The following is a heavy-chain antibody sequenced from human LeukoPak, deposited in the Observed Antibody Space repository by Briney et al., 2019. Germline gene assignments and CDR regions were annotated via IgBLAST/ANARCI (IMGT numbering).Heavy chain of an antibody. CDR1: GGSISSSSYY. J-gene: IGHJ4*02. CDR3: ARVTGYMIEDYFDY. Sequence: SETLSLTCTVSGGSISSSSYYWGWIRQPPGKGLEWIGNIYYSGSTNYNPSLKSRVTISVDTSKNQFSLKLRSVTAADTAVYYCARVTGYMIEDYFDYWGQGILVTVSS. D-gene: IGHD3-9*01. V-gene: IGHV4-39*07. CDR2: IYYSGST.